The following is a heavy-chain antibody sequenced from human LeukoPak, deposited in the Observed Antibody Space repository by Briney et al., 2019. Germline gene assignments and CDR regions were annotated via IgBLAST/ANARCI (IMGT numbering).Heavy chain of an antibody. D-gene: IGHD3-16*02. CDR3: ARGGISWVYYGMDV. CDR2: ISYDGSNK. CDR1: GFTFSSYA. Sequence: GRSLRLSCAASGFTFSSYAMHWVRQAPGKGLEWGAVISYDGSNKYYADSVKGRFTISRDNSKNTLYLQMNSLRAEDTAVYYCARGGISWVYYGMDVWGKGTTVTVSS. V-gene: IGHV3-30*04. J-gene: IGHJ6*04.